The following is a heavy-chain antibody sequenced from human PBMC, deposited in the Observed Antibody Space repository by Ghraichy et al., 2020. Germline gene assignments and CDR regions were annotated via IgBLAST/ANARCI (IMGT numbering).Heavy chain of an antibody. Sequence: LTCAASGFTFSDHYMEWVRQAPGKGLEWVGRSRNKANSYSTEYAASVKGRFTISRDDSKNSLYLQMNSLQTEDTAIYYCTRGGGGSYTTWGQGTLVTVSS. D-gene: IGHD1-26*01. J-gene: IGHJ5*02. CDR2: SRNKANSYST. V-gene: IGHV3-72*01. CDR1: GFTFSDHY. CDR3: TRGGGGSYTT.